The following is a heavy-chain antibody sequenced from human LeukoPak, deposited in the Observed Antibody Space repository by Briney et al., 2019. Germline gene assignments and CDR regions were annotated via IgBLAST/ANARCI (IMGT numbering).Heavy chain of an antibody. D-gene: IGHD3-3*01. Sequence: GGSLSLSCAASGFTFSSYWMHWVRQAPGKGLVWVSRINSDGSSTSYADSVKDRFTIPRDNSNNTLNLQINSLRGEDTAVYLCARVPRVAGKTIQTNYDDFWSYDYYMDVWGKGTTVTVSS. CDR1: GFTFSSYW. V-gene: IGHV3-74*01. CDR2: INSDGSST. J-gene: IGHJ6*03. CDR3: ARVPRVAGKTIQTNYDDFWSYDYYMDV.